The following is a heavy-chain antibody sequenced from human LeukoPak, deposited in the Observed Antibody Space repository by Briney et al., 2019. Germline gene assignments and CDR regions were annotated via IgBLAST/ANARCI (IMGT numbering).Heavy chain of an antibody. Sequence: ASVKVSCKASGYTFTSYGISWVRQAPGQGLEWMGWINPNSGGTNYAQKFQGRVTMTRDTSISTAYMELSRLRSDDTAVYYCARGRYSSSWKDWGQGTLVTVSS. CDR2: INPNSGGT. J-gene: IGHJ4*02. V-gene: IGHV1-2*02. CDR1: GYTFTSYG. D-gene: IGHD6-13*01. CDR3: ARGRYSSSWKD.